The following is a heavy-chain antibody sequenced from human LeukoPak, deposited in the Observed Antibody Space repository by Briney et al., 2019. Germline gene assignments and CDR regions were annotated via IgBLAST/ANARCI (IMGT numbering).Heavy chain of an antibody. D-gene: IGHD2-15*01. V-gene: IGHV4-39*01. J-gene: IGHJ4*02. CDR3: ARHDPGYCSGGSCYSYY. CDR1: GGSISSSSYY. Sequence: SETLSLTCTVSGGSISSSSYYWGWIRQPPGKGLEWLGSIYYSGSTYYNPSLKSRVTISVDTSKNQFSLKLSSVTAADTAVYYCARHDPGYCSGGSCYSYYWGQGTLVTVSS. CDR2: IYYSGST.